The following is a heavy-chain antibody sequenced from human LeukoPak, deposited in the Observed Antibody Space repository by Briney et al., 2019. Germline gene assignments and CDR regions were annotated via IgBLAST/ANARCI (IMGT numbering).Heavy chain of an antibody. D-gene: IGHD1-26*01. Sequence: PSGTLSLTCAVYGGSFSGYYWSWIRQPPGKGLEWIGEINHSGSTNYNPSLKSRVTISVDTSKNQFSLKLSSVTAADTAVYYCARRAGATTGIDYWGQGTLVTVSS. CDR3: ARRAGATTGIDY. CDR1: GGSFSGYY. CDR2: INHSGST. V-gene: IGHV4-34*01. J-gene: IGHJ4*02.